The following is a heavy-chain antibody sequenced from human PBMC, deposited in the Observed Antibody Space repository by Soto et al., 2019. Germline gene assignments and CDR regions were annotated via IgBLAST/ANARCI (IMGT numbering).Heavy chain of an antibody. CDR1: GGTFSSYA. D-gene: IGHD6-19*01. CDR2: IIPIFGTA. V-gene: IGHV1-69*13. J-gene: IGHJ4*02. Sequence: VASVKVSCKASGGTFSSYAISWVRQAPGQGLEWMGGIIPIFGTANYAQKFQGRVTITADESTSTAYMELSSLRSEDTAVYYCARDSPIGAVAGEFDYWGQGTLVTVSS. CDR3: ARDSPIGAVAGEFDY.